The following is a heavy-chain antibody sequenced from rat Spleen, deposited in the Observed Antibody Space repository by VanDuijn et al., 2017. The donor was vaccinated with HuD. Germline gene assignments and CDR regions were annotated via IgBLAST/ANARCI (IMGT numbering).Heavy chain of an antibody. CDR2: ISARGGTM. V-gene: IGHV5-25*01. CDR3: ARPHSSHYVMDA. D-gene: IGHD1-8*01. CDR1: GFTFSDYY. Sequence: EVQLVESDGGLVQPGRSLKLSCAASGFTFSDYYMAWVRQAPTKGLEWVASISARGGTMYYRDSVRGRFTVSRDNTRNTLYLQMDSLRSEDTATYFCARPHSSHYVMDAWGQGASVTVSS. J-gene: IGHJ4*01.